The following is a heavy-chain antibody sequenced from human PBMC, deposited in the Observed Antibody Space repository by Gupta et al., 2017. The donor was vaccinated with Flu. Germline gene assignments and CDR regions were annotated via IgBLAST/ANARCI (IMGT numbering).Heavy chain of an antibody. CDR2: IGSKVDGGTT. Sequence: EVQLVESGGGLAKPGGSLRLSCAASGCTFRKAWMSWVRQAAGKGLEWVGRIGSKVDGGTTDYAAPVKGRFTISRDDSRNTLFLQMNSLNSEDTAVYYCATDNLGWWWELPGGNIWGQGTMVTVSS. V-gene: IGHV3-15*04. CDR3: ATDNLGWWWELPGGNI. CDR1: GCTFRKAW. J-gene: IGHJ3*02. D-gene: IGHD2-15*01.